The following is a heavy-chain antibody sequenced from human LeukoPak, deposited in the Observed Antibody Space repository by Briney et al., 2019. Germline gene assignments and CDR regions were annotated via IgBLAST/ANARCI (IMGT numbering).Heavy chain of an antibody. CDR2: INHSGST. D-gene: IGHD5-24*01. CDR3: ARVAGTDGYNYVAY. Sequence: SETLSLTCAVYGGSFSGYYWSWIRQPPGKGLEWIGEINHSGSTNYNPSLKSRVTISVDTSKNQFSLRLNSVTAADTAVYYCARVAGTDGYNYVAYWGRGTLVTVSS. J-gene: IGHJ4*02. CDR1: GGSFSGYY. V-gene: IGHV4-34*01.